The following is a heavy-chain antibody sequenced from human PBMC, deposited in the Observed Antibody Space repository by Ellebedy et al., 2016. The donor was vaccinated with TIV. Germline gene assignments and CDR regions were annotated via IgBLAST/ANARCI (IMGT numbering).Heavy chain of an antibody. J-gene: IGHJ2*01. D-gene: IGHD2-21*02. V-gene: IGHV3-21*01. CDR2: ISSSSSYI. Sequence: GGSLRLXXAASGFTFSSYSMNWVGQAPGKGLEWVSSISSSSSYIYYADSVKGRFTISRDNAKDSLYLQMNSLRAEDTAVYYCARDGVAYCGGDCYENYWYFDLWGRGTLVTVSS. CDR3: ARDGVAYCGGDCYENYWYFDL. CDR1: GFTFSSYS.